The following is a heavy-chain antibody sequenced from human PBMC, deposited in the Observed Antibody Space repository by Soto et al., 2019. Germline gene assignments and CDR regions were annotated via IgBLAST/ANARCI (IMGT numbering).Heavy chain of an antibody. D-gene: IGHD1-26*01. CDR2: MSYDGSNK. V-gene: IGHV3-30*18. CDR1: GFTFSSYG. CDR3: AKDLGIVGHYGMDV. J-gene: IGHJ6*02. Sequence: QVQLVESGGGVVQTGRSLRLSCAASGFTFSSYGMHWVRQAPGKGLEWVAVMSYDGSNKYYADSVKGRFTISRDNSKNTLYLQMNSLRAEDTAVYYCAKDLGIVGHYGMDVWGQGTTVTVSS.